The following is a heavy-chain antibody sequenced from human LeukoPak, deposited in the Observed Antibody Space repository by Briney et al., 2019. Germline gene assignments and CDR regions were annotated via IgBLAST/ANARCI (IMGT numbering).Heavy chain of an antibody. CDR1: GFSLSSSGMR. D-gene: IGHD2-15*01. CDR2: IDWDDDK. CDR3: ARLSPRRSGGSCYNYYFDY. V-gene: IGHV2-70*04. Sequence: ESGPTLVNPXQTLTLTCTFSGFSLSSSGMRVSWIRQPPGKALEWLARIDWDDDKFYSTSLKTRLTISKDTSKNQVVLTMTNMDPVDTATYYCARLSPRRSGGSCYNYYFDYWGQGTLVTVSS. J-gene: IGHJ4*02.